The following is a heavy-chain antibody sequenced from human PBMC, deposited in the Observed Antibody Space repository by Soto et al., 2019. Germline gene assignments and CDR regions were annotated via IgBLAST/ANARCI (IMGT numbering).Heavy chain of an antibody. CDR2: ISGYNGNT. V-gene: IGHV1-18*01. D-gene: IGHD2-15*01. J-gene: IGHJ6*02. CDR3: AREGYCSSGSCALYSHEYFGMDV. CDR1: GYTFTRYG. Sequence: GASEKVSCKASGYTFTRYGISWVRQAPGQGLEWMGWISGYNGNTHNAQKFQGRVTMTTDTSTSTAYMELRSLTSDDTAVYYCAREGYCSSGSCALYSHEYFGMDVWGQGTTVTVSS.